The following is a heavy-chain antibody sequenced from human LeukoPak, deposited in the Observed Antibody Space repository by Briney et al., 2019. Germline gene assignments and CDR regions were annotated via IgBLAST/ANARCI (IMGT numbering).Heavy chain of an antibody. CDR1: GWSFNDYY. D-gene: IGHD2-2*01. J-gene: IGHJ5*02. V-gene: IGHV4-34*01. CDR3: ARGQVPAARGYNWFDP. Sequence: PSETLSLTCAVYGWSFNDYYWNWIRQPPGKGLEWIGEINARGDTNLYPSLKSRVTISVDTSKNQFSLRLTSMIAADTAVYYCARGQVPAARGYNWFDPWGQGTLVTVSS. CDR2: INARGDT.